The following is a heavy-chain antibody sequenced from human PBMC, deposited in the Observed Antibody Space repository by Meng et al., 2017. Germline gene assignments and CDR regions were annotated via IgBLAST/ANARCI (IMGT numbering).Heavy chain of an antibody. Sequence: LVPPAAEVNTPGAFVMVSSNASCYTFTSYYMHWVRQPPGQGLEWMGIINPSGGSTSYAQKFQGRVTMTRDTSTSTVYMELSSLRSEDTAVYYYARAAGIGEMAVDYWGQGTLVTVSS. CDR3: ARAAGIGEMAVDY. CDR1: CYTFTSYY. J-gene: IGHJ4*02. V-gene: IGHV1-46*01. CDR2: INPSGGST. D-gene: IGHD5-24*01.